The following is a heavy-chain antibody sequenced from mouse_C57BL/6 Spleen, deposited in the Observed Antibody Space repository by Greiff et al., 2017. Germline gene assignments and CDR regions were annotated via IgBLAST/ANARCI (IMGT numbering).Heavy chain of an antibody. J-gene: IGHJ2*01. D-gene: IGHD3-2*02. CDR1: GYTFNSSW. CDR2: IDPSDSET. CDR3: ARWGAQASDYVDY. V-gene: IGHV1-52*01. Sequence: VQLQQPGAELVRPGSSVKLSCKASGYTFNSSWMHWVKQRPIQGLEWIGNIDPSDSETHYNQKFKDKATLTVDKSSSTAYMQLSSLTSDDSAVYYCARWGAQASDYVDYWGQGTTLTVSS.